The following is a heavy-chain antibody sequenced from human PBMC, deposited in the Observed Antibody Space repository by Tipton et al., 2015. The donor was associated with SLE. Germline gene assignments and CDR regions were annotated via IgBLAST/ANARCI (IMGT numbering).Heavy chain of an antibody. CDR2: INHSGST. Sequence: TLSLTCAVYGGSLSGYYWSWIRQPPGKGLEWIGEINHSGSTNSNPSLKSRVTISVDTSKNQFSLKLNSVTAADTAVYYCASLSEYSSSSSYFDYWGQGTLVTVSS. CDR1: GGSLSGYY. J-gene: IGHJ4*02. D-gene: IGHD6-6*01. V-gene: IGHV4-34*01. CDR3: ASLSEYSSSSSYFDY.